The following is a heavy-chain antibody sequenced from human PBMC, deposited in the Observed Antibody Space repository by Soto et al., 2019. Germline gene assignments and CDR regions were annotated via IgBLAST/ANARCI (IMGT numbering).Heavy chain of an antibody. J-gene: IGHJ6*03. CDR2: IIPILGIA. CDR3: ASTDCSSTSCYIGLSYYYYYMDV. D-gene: IGHD2-2*02. Sequence: SVEVSCKASGGTFRSYTSSWVRQAPGQGLEWMGRIIPILGIANYAQKFQGRVTITADKSTSTAYMELSSLRSEDTAVYYCASTDCSSTSCYIGLSYYYYYMDVRGKGTTVTVSS. CDR1: GGTFRSYT. V-gene: IGHV1-69*02.